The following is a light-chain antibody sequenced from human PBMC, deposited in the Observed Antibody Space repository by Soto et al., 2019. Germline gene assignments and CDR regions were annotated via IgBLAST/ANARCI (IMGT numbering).Light chain of an antibody. CDR3: LQDYGDSWT. Sequence: QMTQSPSSLSASVGEKIIITCRASRDVGSDVSWYQQKPRQAPKLLIYTASNLYTGVPSQFSGSRSGTEFTLTISSLQPEDFASYYCLQDYGDSWTFGQGTKVDIK. J-gene: IGKJ1*01. CDR2: TAS. CDR1: RDVGSD. V-gene: IGKV1-6*01.